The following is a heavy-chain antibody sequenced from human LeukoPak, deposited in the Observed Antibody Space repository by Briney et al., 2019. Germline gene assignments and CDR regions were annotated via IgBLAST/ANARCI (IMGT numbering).Heavy chain of an antibody. V-gene: IGHV3-30-3*01. CDR2: ISYDGSNK. D-gene: IGHD3-3*01. CDR1: GFTFSSYA. J-gene: IGHJ4*02. CDR3: AKEPVFGVADYFDY. Sequence: GGSLRLSCAASGFTFSSYAMHWVRQAPGKGLEWVAVISYDGSNKYYADSVKGRFTISRDNSKNTLYLQLNSLRAEDTAVYYCAKEPVFGVADYFDYWGQGTLVTVSS.